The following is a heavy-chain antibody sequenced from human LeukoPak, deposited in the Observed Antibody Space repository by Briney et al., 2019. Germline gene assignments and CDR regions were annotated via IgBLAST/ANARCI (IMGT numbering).Heavy chain of an antibody. CDR1: GFTVSSIY. Sequence: GGSLRLSCAASGFTVSSIYMSWVRQAPGKGLQWVSLIYSGGGIYYADSVKGRFTISRDNSKNTLYLQMNSLRAEDTAVYYCAREGSSGFLGYWGQGTLVTVSS. CDR2: IYSGGGI. CDR3: AREGSSGFLGY. D-gene: IGHD6-19*01. J-gene: IGHJ4*02. V-gene: IGHV3-53*01.